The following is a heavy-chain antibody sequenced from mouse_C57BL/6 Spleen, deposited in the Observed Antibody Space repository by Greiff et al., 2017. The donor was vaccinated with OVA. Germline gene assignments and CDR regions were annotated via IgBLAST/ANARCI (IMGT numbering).Heavy chain of an antibody. J-gene: IGHJ4*01. V-gene: IGHV1-52*01. CDR3: ARHGYLYYAMDY. D-gene: IGHD2-2*01. CDR2: IDPSDSET. CDR1: GYTFTSYW. Sequence: QVQLQQPGAELVRPGSSVKLSCKASGYTFTSYWMHWVKQRPIQGLEWIGNIDPSDSETHYNQKFKDKATLTVDKSSSTAYMQLSSLTSEDSAVYYCARHGYLYYAMDYWGQGTSVTGSS.